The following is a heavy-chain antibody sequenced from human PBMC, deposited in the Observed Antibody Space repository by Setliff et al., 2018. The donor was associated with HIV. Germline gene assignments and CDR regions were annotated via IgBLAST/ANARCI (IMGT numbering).Heavy chain of an antibody. CDR3: ARGLPADGYAFDL. J-gene: IGHJ3*01. CDR2: INVHNGDT. V-gene: IGHV1-18*01. Sequence: AAVKVSCKDSGYRFSSYGITWVRHAPGQGLEWMGWINVHNGDTKFAQRFQDRLTMTTDTSTTTAYMALRSLRSDDTAVYYCARGLPADGYAFDLWGQGTMVTVSS. D-gene: IGHD6-13*01. CDR1: GYRFSSYG.